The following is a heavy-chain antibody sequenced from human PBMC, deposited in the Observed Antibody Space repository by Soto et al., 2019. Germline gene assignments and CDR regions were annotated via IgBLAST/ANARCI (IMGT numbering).Heavy chain of an antibody. V-gene: IGHV3-30-3*01. D-gene: IGHD5-18*01. CDR1: GFTFSSYA. J-gene: IGHJ6*02. CDR3: AREMGYSYDKNYYYGMGV. Sequence: GGSLRLSCAAFGFTFSSYAMHWVRQAPGKGLEWVAVISYDGSNKYYADSVKGRFTISRDNSKNTLYLQMNSLRAEDTAVYYCAREMGYSYDKNYYYGMGVWGQGTTVTVSS. CDR2: ISYDGSNK.